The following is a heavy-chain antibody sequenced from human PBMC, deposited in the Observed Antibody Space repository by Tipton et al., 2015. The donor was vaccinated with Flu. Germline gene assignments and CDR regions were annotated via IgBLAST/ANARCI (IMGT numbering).Heavy chain of an antibody. CDR2: MSYSENT. Sequence: LRLSCTVSGGSINGYYWSWIRQPPGKGLERIADMSYSENTYYNPSLKSRVVISVNTSKNHFSLKLKSVTAADTAVYYCARLSFYDVDLKNFYFEDWGQGALVTVS. CDR1: GGSINGYY. V-gene: IGHV4-59*04. CDR3: ARLSFYDVDLKNFYFED. D-gene: IGHD3-10*02. J-gene: IGHJ4*02.